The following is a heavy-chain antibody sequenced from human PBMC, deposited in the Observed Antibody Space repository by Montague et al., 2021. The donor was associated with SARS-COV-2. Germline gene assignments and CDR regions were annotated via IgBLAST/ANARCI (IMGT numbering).Heavy chain of an antibody. Sequence: SETLSLTCAVYGGSFSDYYWSWIRQPPGKGLEWIGEINHRGTSNYNPSLKSRVSISVDTSKNQFSLYLSSVTAADTAVYYCARGRQHFNMIVVVMTGGEYYFDSGGQGTLVPVSS. D-gene: IGHD3-22*01. V-gene: IGHV4-34*01. CDR1: GGSFSDYY. J-gene: IGHJ4*02. CDR2: INHRGTS. CDR3: ARGRQHFNMIVVVMTGGEYYFDS.